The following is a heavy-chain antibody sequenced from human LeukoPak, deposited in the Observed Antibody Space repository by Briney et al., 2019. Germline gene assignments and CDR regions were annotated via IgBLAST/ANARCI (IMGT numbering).Heavy chain of an antibody. CDR3: ARGVQLGLRSSWFDP. Sequence: SETLSLTCTVSGYSISSGYYWGWIRQPPGKGLEWIGSIYHSGSTYYNPSLKSRVTISVDTSKNQFSLKLSSVTAADTAVYYCARGVQLGLRSSWFDPWGQGTLVTVSS. J-gene: IGHJ5*02. CDR1: GYSISSGYY. D-gene: IGHD6-6*01. V-gene: IGHV4-38-2*02. CDR2: IYHSGST.